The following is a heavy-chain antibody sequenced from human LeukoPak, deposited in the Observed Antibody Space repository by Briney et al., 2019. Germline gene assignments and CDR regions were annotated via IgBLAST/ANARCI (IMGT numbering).Heavy chain of an antibody. Sequence: SETLSLTCTVSGVSISSYYWSWLRQPAGKGLEWIGRIYRSGSTNYNPSLKSRVTMSVDTSKNQFSLKLSSVTAADTAVYYCARGEVDIVATIIHPFDYWGQGTLVTVS. CDR3: ARGEVDIVATIIHPFDY. J-gene: IGHJ4*02. V-gene: IGHV4-4*07. CDR2: IYRSGST. D-gene: IGHD5-12*01. CDR1: GVSISSYY.